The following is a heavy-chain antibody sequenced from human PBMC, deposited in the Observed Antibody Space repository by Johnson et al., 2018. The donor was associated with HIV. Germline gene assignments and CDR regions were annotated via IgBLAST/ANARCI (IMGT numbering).Heavy chain of an antibody. CDR1: GFTFSSYG. CDR2: IGTAGDT. CDR3: AKRGSTMIGGAGAFDI. J-gene: IGHJ3*02. D-gene: IGHD3-22*01. V-gene: IGHV3-NL1*01. Sequence: QVQLVESGGGVVQPGGSLRLSCAASGFTFSSYGMHWVRQAPGKGLEWVSAIGTAGDTYYPGSVKGRFTISRDNSKNTLYLQMNSLRAEDTAVYYCAKRGSTMIGGAGAFDIWGQGTMVTVSP.